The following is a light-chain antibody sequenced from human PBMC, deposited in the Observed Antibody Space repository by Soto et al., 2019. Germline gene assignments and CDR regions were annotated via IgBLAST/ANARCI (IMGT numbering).Light chain of an antibody. CDR2: EVS. V-gene: IGLV2-14*01. CDR3: SSYTSSSTLWV. CDR1: SSDVGGYNY. J-gene: IGLJ3*02. Sequence: QSALTQPASVSGSPGQSITISCTGTSSDVGGYNYVSWYQQHPGKAPKLMIYEVSNRPSGVSNRFSGSKSGNTASLTISGLQAEDEADYYCSSYTSSSTLWVFGGGTKPPS.